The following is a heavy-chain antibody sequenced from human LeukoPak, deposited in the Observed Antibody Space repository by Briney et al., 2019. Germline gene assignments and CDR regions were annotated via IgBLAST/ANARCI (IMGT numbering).Heavy chain of an antibody. Sequence: GGSLRLSCAASGFTFSSYWMSWVRQAPGKGLEWVANIRQDESEKYFVDSVKGRFIISRDNAKNSLYPQMNSLRAEDTVVYYCARDRTPYDGNGYYDAHDIWGQGTMVTVSS. CDR1: GFTFSSYW. CDR3: ARDRTPYDGNGYYDAHDI. D-gene: IGHD3-22*01. CDR2: IRQDESEK. J-gene: IGHJ3*02. V-gene: IGHV3-7*01.